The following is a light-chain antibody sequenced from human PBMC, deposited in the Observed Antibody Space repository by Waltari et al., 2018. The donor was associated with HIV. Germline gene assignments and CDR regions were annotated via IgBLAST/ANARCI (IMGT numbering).Light chain of an antibody. J-gene: IGLJ3*02. V-gene: IGLV2-23*02. CDR2: EVS. CDR3: CSYAGSRV. CDR1: SSDVGSYNL. Sequence: QSALTQPASVSGSPGQSITISCTGTSSDVGSYNLVSWYQQHPGKAPKLMIYEVSKRPSGVSNCFSGSKSGNTASLTISGLQAEDEADYYCCSYAGSRVFGGGTKLTVL.